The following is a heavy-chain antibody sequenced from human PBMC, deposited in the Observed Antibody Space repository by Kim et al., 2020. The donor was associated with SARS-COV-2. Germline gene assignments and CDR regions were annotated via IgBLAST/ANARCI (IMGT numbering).Heavy chain of an antibody. CDR3: ARDRTAFDY. Sequence: GGSLRLSCAVFGLTFSTTDMHWVRQAPGKGLEWIAYISRSGSAIVYADSVKGRFTISRDEAKNSIFLQMNSLRDEDTAVYYCARDRTAFDYWCQGTLVTIPA. J-gene: IGHJ4*02. CDR1: GLTFSTTD. V-gene: IGHV3-48*02. D-gene: IGHD1-1*01. CDR2: ISRSGSAI.